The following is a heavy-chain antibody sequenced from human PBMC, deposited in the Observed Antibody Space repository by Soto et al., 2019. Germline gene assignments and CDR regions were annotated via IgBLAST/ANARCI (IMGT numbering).Heavy chain of an antibody. CDR3: ARVVLPSNPPPDDFWSGYYSYYYYGMDV. D-gene: IGHD3-3*01. J-gene: IGHJ6*02. Sequence: PSETLSLTCTVSGGSISSYYWSWIRQPPGKGLEWIGYIYYSGSTNYNPSLKSRVTISVGTSKNQFSLKLSSVTAADTAVYYCARVVLPSNPPPDDFWSGYYSYYYYGMDVWGQGTTVTVSS. CDR2: IYYSGST. CDR1: GGSISSYY. V-gene: IGHV4-59*01.